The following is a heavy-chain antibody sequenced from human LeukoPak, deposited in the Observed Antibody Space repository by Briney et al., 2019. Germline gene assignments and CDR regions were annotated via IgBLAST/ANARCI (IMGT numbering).Heavy chain of an antibody. D-gene: IGHD3-3*01. CDR3: ARAGITLFGVVIL. V-gene: IGHV3-53*01. Sequence: GGSLRLSCAASGFIVSSNYMSWVRQAPGKGLEWVSILYSGGNTYYADSVKGRFIISRDNSNNTLYLQMNSLRTEDTAVYYCARAGITLFGVVILWGQGTLVTVSS. CDR2: LYSGGNT. CDR1: GFIVSSNY. J-gene: IGHJ4*02.